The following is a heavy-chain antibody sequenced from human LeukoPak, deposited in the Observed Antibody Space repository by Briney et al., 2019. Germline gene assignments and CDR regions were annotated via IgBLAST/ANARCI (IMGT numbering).Heavy chain of an antibody. CDR2: ITGSGDNT. J-gene: IGHJ4*02. D-gene: IGHD1-14*01. CDR3: ASPNRFDY. Sequence: GGSLRLSCAASGFTFSSYDMSWGRQAPGKGLEWISTITGSGDNTYYADSVKGRFTISRDNSKSILYLQMNSLRADDTAVYYCASPNRFDYWGQGTLVTVSS. V-gene: IGHV3-23*01. CDR1: GFTFSSYD.